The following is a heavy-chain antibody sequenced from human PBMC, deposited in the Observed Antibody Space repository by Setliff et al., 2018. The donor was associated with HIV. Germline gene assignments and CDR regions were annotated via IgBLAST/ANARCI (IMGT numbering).Heavy chain of an antibody. J-gene: IGHJ3*02. V-gene: IGHV4-4*09. CDR2: IYTSGST. CDR3: ARALPRAFDI. CDR1: GTSISSYY. Sequence: ASETLSLTCTVSGTSISSYYWSWIRQPPGKGLEWIGYIYTSGSTNYNPSLKSRVTISVDTSKNQFSLRLSSVTAADTAVYYCARALPRAFDIWGQGTMVTVS.